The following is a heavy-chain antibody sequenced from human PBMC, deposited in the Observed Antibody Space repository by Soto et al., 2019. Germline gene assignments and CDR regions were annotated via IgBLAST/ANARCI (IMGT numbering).Heavy chain of an antibody. CDR3: ERVLSSGNSDPFDY. Sequence: GGSLRLSCAASGFTFSTYSMNWVRQAPGKGLEWVSYISSSSSTVYADSVKGRFTISRDNAKNSLYLQMNSLRAEDTALYYCERVLSSGNSDPFDYWGQGTLVTVSS. J-gene: IGHJ4*02. CDR1: GFTFSTYS. CDR2: ISSSSSTV. D-gene: IGHD3-22*01. V-gene: IGHV3-48*04.